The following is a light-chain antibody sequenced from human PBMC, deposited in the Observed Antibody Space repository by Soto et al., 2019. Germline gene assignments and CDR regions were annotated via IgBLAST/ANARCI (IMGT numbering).Light chain of an antibody. J-gene: IGLJ3*02. Sequence: VLTQPPSVSVTPGKTATITCGGSNIGSKSVNWYQQKPGQAPVLIMFYDRVRPSGIPARFSGSNSGNTATLTISGVEVGDEADYYCQVWDTTSDPEGVFGGGTKLTVL. CDR3: QVWDTTSDPEGV. CDR2: YDR. CDR1: NIGSKS. V-gene: IGLV3-21*04.